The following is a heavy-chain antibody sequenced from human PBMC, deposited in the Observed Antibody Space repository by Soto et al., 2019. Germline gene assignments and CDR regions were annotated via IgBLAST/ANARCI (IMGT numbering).Heavy chain of an antibody. CDR2: INHSGST. CDR3: ARSRPDDFDWLFVLPERKTFDY. V-gene: IGHV4-34*01. Sequence: SETLSLTCAVYGGSFSGYYWSWIRQPPGKGLEWIGEINHSGSTNYNPSLKSRVTISVDTSKNQFSLKLSSVTAEDTAVYYCARSRPDDFDWLFVLPERKTFDYWGQGTLVTVSS. J-gene: IGHJ4*02. D-gene: IGHD3-9*01. CDR1: GGSFSGYY.